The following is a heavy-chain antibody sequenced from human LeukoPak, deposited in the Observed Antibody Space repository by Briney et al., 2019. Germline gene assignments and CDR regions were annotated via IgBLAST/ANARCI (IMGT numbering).Heavy chain of an antibody. J-gene: IGHJ4*02. Sequence: SETLSLTCTVSGGSISSSSYYWGWIRQPPGKGLEWIGSNYYSGSTYYNPPLKSRVTISVDTSKNQFSPKLSSVTAADTAVYYCARGQLDLDYWGQGTLVTVSS. V-gene: IGHV4-39*01. CDR3: ARGQLDLDY. D-gene: IGHD6-6*01. CDR1: GGSISSSSYY. CDR2: NYYSGST.